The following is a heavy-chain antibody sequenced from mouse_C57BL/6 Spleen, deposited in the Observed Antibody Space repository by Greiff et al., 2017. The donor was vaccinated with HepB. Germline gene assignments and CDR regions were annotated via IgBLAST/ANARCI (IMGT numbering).Heavy chain of an antibody. D-gene: IGHD2-12*01. J-gene: IGHJ4*01. CDR2: INPNNGGT. Sequence: EVQLQQSGPELVKPGASVKIPCKASGYTFTDYHMDWVKQSHGKSLEWIGDINPNNGGTIYNQKFKGKATLTVDKSSSTAYMELHSLTSEDTAVYYCARQRLLFNYPMDYWGQGTSVTVSS. CDR3: ARQRLLFNYPMDY. CDR1: GYTFTDYH. V-gene: IGHV1-18*01.